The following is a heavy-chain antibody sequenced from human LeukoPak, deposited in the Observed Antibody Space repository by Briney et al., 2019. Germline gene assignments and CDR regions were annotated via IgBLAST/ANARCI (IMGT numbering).Heavy chain of an antibody. CDR3: ARPSIPHYCGSGSNLFDY. CDR1: GYTFTGYY. V-gene: IGHV1-2*06. CDR2: INPNSGGT. J-gene: IGHJ4*02. Sequence: AAVKVSCKASGYTFTGYYMHWVRQAPGQGVEWMDRINPNSGGTNYAQKLQGRVTITRDTSISKAYMELSRLRSDDTAVYYCARPSIPHYCGSGSNLFDYWGQGTLVSVSS. D-gene: IGHD3-10*01.